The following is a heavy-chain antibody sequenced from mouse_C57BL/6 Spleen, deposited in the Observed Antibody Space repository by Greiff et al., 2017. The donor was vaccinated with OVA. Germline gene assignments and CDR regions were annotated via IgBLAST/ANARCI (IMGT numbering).Heavy chain of an antibody. CDR2: ISYDGSN. CDR3: ARDIYDGYYVGYFDV. J-gene: IGHJ1*03. CDR1: GYSITSGYY. D-gene: IGHD2-3*01. Sequence: EVKLQESGPGLVKPSQSLSLTCSVTGYSITSGYYWNWIRQFPGNKLEWMGYISYDGSNNYNPSLKNRISITRDTSKNQFFLKLNSVTTEDTATYYCARDIYDGYYVGYFDVWGTGTTVTVSS. V-gene: IGHV3-6*01.